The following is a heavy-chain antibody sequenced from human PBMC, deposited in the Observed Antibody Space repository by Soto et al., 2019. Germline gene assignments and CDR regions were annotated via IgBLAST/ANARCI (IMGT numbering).Heavy chain of an antibody. Sequence: GGSLRLSCAASGFTFSSYSMNWVRQAPGKGLEWVSSISSSSSYIYYADSVKGRFTISRDNAKNSLYLQMNSLRAEDTAVYYCARDHGFLEWLPQGFDPWGQGTLVTVS. CDR2: ISSSSSYI. J-gene: IGHJ5*02. D-gene: IGHD3-3*01. CDR3: ARDHGFLEWLPQGFDP. V-gene: IGHV3-21*01. CDR1: GFTFSSYS.